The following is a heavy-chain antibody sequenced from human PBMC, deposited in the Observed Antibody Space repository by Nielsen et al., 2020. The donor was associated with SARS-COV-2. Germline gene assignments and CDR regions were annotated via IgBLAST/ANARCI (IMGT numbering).Heavy chain of an antibody. J-gene: IGHJ4*02. D-gene: IGHD3-22*01. CDR1: GFTFSSYS. Sequence: GESLKISCAASGFTFSSYSMNWVRQAPGKGLEWVSSISSSSYIYYADSVKGRFTISRDNAKNSLYLQMNSLRAEDTAVYYCARDGGEDSSGYYYEGYFDYWGQGTLVTVSS. CDR2: ISSSSYI. CDR3: ARDGGEDSSGYYYEGYFDY. V-gene: IGHV3-21*01.